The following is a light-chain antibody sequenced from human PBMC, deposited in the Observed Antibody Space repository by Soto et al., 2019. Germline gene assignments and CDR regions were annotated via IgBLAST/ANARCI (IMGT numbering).Light chain of an antibody. J-gene: IGLJ2*01. CDR1: SSDIGNYDF. V-gene: IGLV2-14*01. CDR3: SSYTTSTSFIL. CDR2: EVS. Sequence: QSALTQPASVSGSPGQSITISCTGTSSDIGNYDFVSWYQQVPGTAPKAMIYEVSSRPSGVSNRFPGSKSGNTASLTISGLXAEDEAYYYCSSYTTSTSFILFGGGTKVTVL.